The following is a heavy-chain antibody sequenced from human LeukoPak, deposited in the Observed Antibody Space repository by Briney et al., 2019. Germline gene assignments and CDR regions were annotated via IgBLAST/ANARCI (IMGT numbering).Heavy chain of an antibody. CDR1: GGSFSGYY. D-gene: IGHD6-13*01. J-gene: IGHJ6*02. V-gene: IGHV4-59*01. Sequence: SETLSLTCAVYGGSFSGYYWSWIRQPPGKGLEWIGYIYYSGSTNYNPSLKSRVTISVDTSKNQFSLKLSSVTAADTAVYYCARGRIAAAGTYYYYYGMDVWGQGTTVTVSS. CDR3: ARGRIAAAGTYYYYYGMDV. CDR2: IYYSGST.